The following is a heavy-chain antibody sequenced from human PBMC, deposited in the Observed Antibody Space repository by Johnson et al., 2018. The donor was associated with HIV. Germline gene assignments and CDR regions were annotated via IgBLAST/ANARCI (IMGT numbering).Heavy chain of an antibody. J-gene: IGHJ3*01. CDR3: ARLPSGYSSDGFNV. CDR1: GFSFSSYP. CDR2: TTYDGTNK. V-gene: IGHV3-30*04. D-gene: IGHD5-18*01. Sequence: QVQLVESGGGVVQPGRSLRLSCAASGFSFSSYPMHWVRQAPGKGLEWVAVTTYDGTNKYYADSVKGRFTISRDNSKNTLYLQMNRLRAEDTAVYYCARLPSGYSSDGFNVWGQGTMVTLSS.